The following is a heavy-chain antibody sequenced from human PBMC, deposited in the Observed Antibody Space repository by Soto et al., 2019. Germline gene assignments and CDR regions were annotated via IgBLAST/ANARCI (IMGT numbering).Heavy chain of an antibody. CDR2: INAGNGNT. D-gene: IGHD3-22*01. V-gene: IGHV1-3*01. CDR3: ARMKYYYDSSGSPSLGFDY. Sequence: ASVKVSCKASGYTFTSYAMHCVRQAPGQMLEWMGWINAGNGNTKYSQKFQGRVTITRDTSASTAYMELSSLRSEDTAVYYCARMKYYYDSSGSPSLGFDYWGQGTLVTVSS. CDR1: GYTFTSYA. J-gene: IGHJ4*02.